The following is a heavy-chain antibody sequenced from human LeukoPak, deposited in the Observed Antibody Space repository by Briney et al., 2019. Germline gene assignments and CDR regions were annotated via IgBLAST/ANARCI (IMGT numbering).Heavy chain of an antibody. Sequence: GASVKVSCKASGYTFTSYDINWVRQATGQGLEWTGWMNPNSGNTGYAQKFQGRVTMTRNTSISTAYMELSSLRSEDTAVYYCAKSGVATIEFDYWGQGTLVTVSS. CDR2: MNPNSGNT. CDR1: GYTFTSYD. J-gene: IGHJ4*02. CDR3: AKSGVATIEFDY. V-gene: IGHV1-8*01. D-gene: IGHD5-12*01.